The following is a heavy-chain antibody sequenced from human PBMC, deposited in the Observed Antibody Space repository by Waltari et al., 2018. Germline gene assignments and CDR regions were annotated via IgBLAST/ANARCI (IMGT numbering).Heavy chain of an antibody. V-gene: IGHV1-2*06. CDR1: GYTFPGSY. CDR2: INPNSGGT. J-gene: IGHJ4*02. CDR3: ARDGSDFWSGYYSRPIDY. D-gene: IGHD3-3*01. Sequence: QVQLVQSGAEVKKPGASVQVSCTASGYTFPGSYLHRVRQAQSHGLEWMGRINPNSGGTNYAQKFQGRVTKTRDTSISTAYMELSRLRSDDTAVYYCARDGSDFWSGYYSRPIDYWGQGTLVTVSS.